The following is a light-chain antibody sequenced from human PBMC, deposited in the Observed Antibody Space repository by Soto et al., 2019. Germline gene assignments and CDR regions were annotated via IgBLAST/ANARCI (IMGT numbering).Light chain of an antibody. J-gene: IGKJ5*01. CDR2: DAS. Sequence: LVLTQSPDTLSLSPGERATLSCRASQSVRSERLAWYQQKPGQAPRLVIFDASFRATGFPQRFSGSGSGTDFTLTITRLEPEDCAVYYGQQYDVLPITFGLGTRLEIK. V-gene: IGKV3-20*01. CDR3: QQYDVLPIT. CDR1: QSVRSER.